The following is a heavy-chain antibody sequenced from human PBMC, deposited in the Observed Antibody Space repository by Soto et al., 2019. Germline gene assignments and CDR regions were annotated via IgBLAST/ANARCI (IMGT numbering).Heavy chain of an antibody. J-gene: IGHJ6*02. CDR1: GYSFTSYW. CDR3: ARQVFMKWLETGEYYYGMDV. D-gene: IGHD6-19*01. Sequence: PGESLKISCKGSGYSFTSYWISWVRQMPGKGLEWMGRIDPSDSYTNYSPSFQGHVTTSADKSISTAYLQWSSLKASDTAMYYCARQVFMKWLETGEYYYGMDVWGQGTTVTVSS. V-gene: IGHV5-10-1*01. CDR2: IDPSDSYT.